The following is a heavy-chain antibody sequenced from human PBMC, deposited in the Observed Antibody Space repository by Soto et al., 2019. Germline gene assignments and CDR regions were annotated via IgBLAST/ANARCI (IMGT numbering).Heavy chain of an antibody. J-gene: IGHJ4*02. CDR1: GFTFSSYA. CDR3: ARDPYSTSWLDFDY. Sequence: QVQLVESGGGVVQPGRSLRLSCAASGFTFSSYAMHWVRQAPGKGLEWVASISYDGSNKYYADSVKGRFTISRDNSKNTLYLQMNSLRAEDTAVYYCARDPYSTSWLDFDYWGQGTLVTVSS. D-gene: IGHD6-13*01. CDR2: ISYDGSNK. V-gene: IGHV3-30-3*01.